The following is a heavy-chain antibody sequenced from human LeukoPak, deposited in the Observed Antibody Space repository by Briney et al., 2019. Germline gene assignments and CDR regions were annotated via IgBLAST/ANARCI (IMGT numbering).Heavy chain of an antibody. CDR1: GGTFSSYA. J-gene: IGHJ4*02. D-gene: IGHD1-7*01. CDR2: IVPILGMA. V-gene: IGHV1-69*04. CDR3: ARAESNYANIFDY. Sequence: SVKVSCKASGGTFSSYAISWVRQAPGQGLEWMGRIVPILGMANYAQKFQGRVTITADKSTSTAYMELSSLRSEDTAVYYCARAESNYANIFDYWGQGTLVTVSS.